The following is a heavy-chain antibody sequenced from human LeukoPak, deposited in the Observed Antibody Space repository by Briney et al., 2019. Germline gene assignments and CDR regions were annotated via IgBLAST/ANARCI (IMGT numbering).Heavy chain of an antibody. Sequence: PGGSLRLSCAASGFTFSSYGMHWVRQAPGKGLEWVAFIRYDGSNKYYADSVKGRFTISRDNCKNTLYLQMNSLRAEDTAVYYCAKIPGALRYFDWLLSPEDYWGQGTLVTVSS. V-gene: IGHV3-30*02. CDR2: IRYDGSNK. CDR3: AKIPGALRYFDWLLSPEDY. J-gene: IGHJ4*02. D-gene: IGHD3-9*01. CDR1: GFTFSSYG.